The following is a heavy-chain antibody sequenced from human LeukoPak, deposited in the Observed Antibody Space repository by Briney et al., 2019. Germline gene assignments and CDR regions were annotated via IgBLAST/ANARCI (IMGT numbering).Heavy chain of an antibody. D-gene: IGHD2-15*01. CDR1: GFTFSSYW. V-gene: IGHV3-7*05. Sequence: GGSLRLSCAVSGFTFSSYWMSWVRQAPGKGLEWVANIKQDGREKYYVDSMKGRFTISRDNAKNSLYLQMNSLRAEDTAVYYCARERSGYCSGGSCPRMDVWGQGTTVTVSS. J-gene: IGHJ6*02. CDR3: ARERSGYCSGGSCPRMDV. CDR2: IKQDGREK.